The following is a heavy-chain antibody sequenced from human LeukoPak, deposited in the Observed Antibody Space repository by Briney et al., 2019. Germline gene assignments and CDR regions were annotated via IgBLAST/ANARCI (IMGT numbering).Heavy chain of an antibody. D-gene: IGHD3-22*01. CDR2: IYYSGST. CDR1: GGSISSGDYY. Sequence: SQTLSLTCTVSGGSISSGDYYWSWIRQPPGKGLGWIGYIYYSGSTYYNPSLKSRVTISVDTSKNQFSLKLSSVTAADTAVYYCARESPHYYDSSGYNYFDYWGQGTLVTVSS. J-gene: IGHJ4*02. CDR3: ARESPHYYDSSGYNYFDY. V-gene: IGHV4-30-4*01.